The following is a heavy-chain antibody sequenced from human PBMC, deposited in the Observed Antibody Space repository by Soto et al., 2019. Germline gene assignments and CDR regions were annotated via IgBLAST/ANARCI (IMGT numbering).Heavy chain of an antibody. CDR3: ARDYYDSSGEPNWFDP. V-gene: IGHV1-69*06. J-gene: IGHJ5*02. CDR2: LIPIFGTA. D-gene: IGHD3-22*01. Sequence: QVQLVQSGAEVKKPGSSVKVSCKASGGTFSSYAISWVRQAPGQGLEWMGGLIPIFGTANYAQKFQGRVTITADKSTSTAYMELSSLRSEDTAVYYCARDYYDSSGEPNWFDPWGQGTLVTVSS. CDR1: GGTFSSYA.